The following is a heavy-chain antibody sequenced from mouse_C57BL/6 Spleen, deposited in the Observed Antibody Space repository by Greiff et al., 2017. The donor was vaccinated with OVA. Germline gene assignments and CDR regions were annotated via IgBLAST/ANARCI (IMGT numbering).Heavy chain of an antibody. D-gene: IGHD1-1*01. Sequence: QVQLQQPGAELVRPGTSVKLSCKASGYTFTSYWMHWVKQRPGQGLEWIGVIDPSDSYTNYNQKFKGKATLTVDTSSSTAYMRLSSLTSEDSAVYYCAREYYGSSYRAMDYWGQGTSVTVSS. CDR3: AREYYGSSYRAMDY. J-gene: IGHJ4*01. CDR2: IDPSDSYT. V-gene: IGHV1-59*01. CDR1: GYTFTSYW.